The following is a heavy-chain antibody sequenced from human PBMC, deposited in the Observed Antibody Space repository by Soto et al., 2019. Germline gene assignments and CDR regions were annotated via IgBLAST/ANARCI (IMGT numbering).Heavy chain of an antibody. CDR3: ARGIKYGAYSRWFDP. CDR1: GYTFTSYE. J-gene: IGHJ5*02. Sequence: QVQLVQSGAEVKKPGASVKVSCKASGYTFTSYEINWVRQATGQGLEYLGWMNPNSGKTAYVQKFQGRVTMTWDTSXRTAYMELGSLRSEDTAVYFCARGIKYGAYSRWFDPWGQGTLVTVSS. V-gene: IGHV1-8*01. D-gene: IGHD4-17*01. CDR2: MNPNSGKT.